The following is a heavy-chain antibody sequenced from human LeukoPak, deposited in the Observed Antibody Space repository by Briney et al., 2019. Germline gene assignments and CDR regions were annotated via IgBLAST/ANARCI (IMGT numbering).Heavy chain of an antibody. CDR1: GYTFTSYG. V-gene: IGHV1-18*01. CDR3: ARDAQNEYSSSSTPFDY. CDR2: ISAYNGNT. J-gene: IGHJ4*02. D-gene: IGHD6-6*01. Sequence: ASVKVSCKASGYTFTSYGISWVRQAPGQGLEWMGWISAYNGNTNYAQKLQGRVTMTTDTSTSTAYMELRSLRSDDTAVYYCARDAQNEYSSSSTPFDYWGQGTLVTVSS.